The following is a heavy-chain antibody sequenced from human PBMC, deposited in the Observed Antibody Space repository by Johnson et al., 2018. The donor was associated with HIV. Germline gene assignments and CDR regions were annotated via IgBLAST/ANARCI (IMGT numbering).Heavy chain of an antibody. CDR3: AREANAFDI. Sequence: EMQLVESGGGLIQPGGSLRLSCVVSGYTFSNYWMSWVRQAPGKGLEWVANINQDGSEKYFVDSVKGRFTISRDNSKNTLYLQMNSLRAEDTAVYYCAREANAFDIWGQGTMVTVSS. V-gene: IGHV3-7*05. CDR1: GYTFSNYW. J-gene: IGHJ3*02. CDR2: INQDGSEK.